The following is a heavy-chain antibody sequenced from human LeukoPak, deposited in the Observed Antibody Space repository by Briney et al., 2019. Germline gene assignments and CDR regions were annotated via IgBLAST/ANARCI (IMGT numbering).Heavy chain of an antibody. CDR2: IGTSGSYI. J-gene: IGHJ3*02. CDR3: ARDRAIDIRAYDI. D-gene: IGHD5-12*01. Sequence: PGGSLRLSCAASGFAFSGDNMNWVRQAPRKGLEWVSFIGTSGSYIKYADSVKGRFTISRDNAKNSLYLQMNSLRAEDTAMYFCARDRAIDIRAYDIWGQGTMVTVSS. CDR1: GFAFSGDN. V-gene: IGHV3-21*01.